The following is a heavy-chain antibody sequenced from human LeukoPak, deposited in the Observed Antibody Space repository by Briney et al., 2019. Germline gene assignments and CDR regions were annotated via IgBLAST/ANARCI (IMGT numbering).Heavy chain of an antibody. CDR2: IYTSGST. J-gene: IGHJ4*02. V-gene: IGHV4-61*02. Sequence: SQTLSLICTVSGGSISSGSYYWSWIRQPAGKGLEWIGRIYTSGSTNYNPSLKSRVTISVDTSKNQFSLKLSSVTAADTAVYYCAADGYNFFDYWGQGTLVTVSS. D-gene: IGHD5-24*01. CDR3: AADGYNFFDY. CDR1: GGSISSGSYY.